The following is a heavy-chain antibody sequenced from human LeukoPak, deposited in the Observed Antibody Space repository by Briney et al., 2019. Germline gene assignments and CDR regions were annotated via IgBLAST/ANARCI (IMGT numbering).Heavy chain of an antibody. V-gene: IGHV3-7*02. J-gene: IGHJ1*01. CDR1: GFTLSSYW. CDR3: ARGRITVAY. Sequence: GGSLRLSCAASGFTLSSYWMSWVRQPPGKGLEWEATIKADGSEKYYVDSVKGRFTISRDNAKNSLYLQMNSLRAEDTAVYYCARGRITVAYWGQGTLVTVSS. CDR2: IKADGSEK. D-gene: IGHD6-19*01.